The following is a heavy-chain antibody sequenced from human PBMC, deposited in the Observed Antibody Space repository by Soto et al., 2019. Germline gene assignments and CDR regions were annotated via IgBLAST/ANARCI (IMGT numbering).Heavy chain of an antibody. V-gene: IGHV4-4*07. CDR1: GGSISGYY. J-gene: IGHJ5*02. CDR3: ARGQRFSDWFDP. D-gene: IGHD3-3*01. CDR2: IYSSGTT. Sequence: SETLSLTCSVSGGSISGYYWTWIRQPAGKGLEWIGRIYSSGTTKYNPSLKSRVKMSLDTSKNQFSLSLSSVTATDTAVYYCARGQRFSDWFDPWGPGTLVTVSS.